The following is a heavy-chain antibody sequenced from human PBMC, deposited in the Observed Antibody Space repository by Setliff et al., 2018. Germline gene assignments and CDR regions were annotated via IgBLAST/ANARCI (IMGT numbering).Heavy chain of an antibody. CDR1: GFLFSSYG. D-gene: IGHD3-16*01. CDR3: AKGGTHESDY. J-gene: IGHJ4*02. V-gene: IGHV3-30*02. Sequence: GGSLRLSCAASGFLFSSYGMHWVRQAPGKGLEWVAFIQYDGSDKYYEDSVKGRFTISRGNSKNTLYLQMNSLRVEDTAVYYCAKGGTHESDYWGQGTLVTVSS. CDR2: IQYDGSDK.